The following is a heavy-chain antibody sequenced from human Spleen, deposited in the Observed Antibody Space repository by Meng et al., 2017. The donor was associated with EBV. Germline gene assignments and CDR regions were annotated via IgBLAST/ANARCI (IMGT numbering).Heavy chain of an antibody. D-gene: IGHD5-18*01. CDR3: ARATPGYSYGYTDS. J-gene: IGHJ4*02. V-gene: IGHV4-59*01. CDR2: INYLGGT. CDR1: GGSIRSYY. Sequence: GRPQEYGPGLVNPSETLSLPCTDSGGSIRSYYWSWIRQPPGKGLEWIGYINYLGGTNYNPSLKSRVTISVATSKNQLSLTLTSVTGADTAVYYCARATPGYSYGYTDSWGQGILVTVSS.